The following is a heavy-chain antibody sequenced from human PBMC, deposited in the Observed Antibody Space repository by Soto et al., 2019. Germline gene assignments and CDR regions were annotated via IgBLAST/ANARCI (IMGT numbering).Heavy chain of an antibody. CDR3: ARSILVVTASDY. CDR2: INAGNGNT. D-gene: IGHD2-21*02. Sequence: HVQLVQSGAEEKKPGASVKVSCKASGYTFTSYAMHWVRQAPGQRLEWMGWINAGNGNTKYSQKFQGRVTITRDTSASSAYIELRSLRSEDTAVYYCARSILVVTASDYWGQGTLVTVSS. J-gene: IGHJ4*02. CDR1: GYTFTSYA. V-gene: IGHV1-3*05.